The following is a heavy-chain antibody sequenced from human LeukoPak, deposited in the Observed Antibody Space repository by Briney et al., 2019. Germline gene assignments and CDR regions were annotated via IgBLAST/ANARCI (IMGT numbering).Heavy chain of an antibody. V-gene: IGHV4-30-2*01. J-gene: IGHJ4*02. CDR2: TYHSGST. D-gene: IGHD5-18*01. CDR3: ARGEEGYSYTDY. Sequence: SETLSLTCAVSGGSISSGGYSWSWIRQPPGKGLEWIGYTYHSGSTYYNPSLKSRVTISVDTSKNQFSLKLSSVTAADTAVYYCARGEEGYSYTDYWGQGTLVTVSS. CDR1: GGSISSGGYS.